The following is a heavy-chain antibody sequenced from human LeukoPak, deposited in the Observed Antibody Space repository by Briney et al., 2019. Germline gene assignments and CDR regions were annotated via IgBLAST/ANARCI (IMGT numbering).Heavy chain of an antibody. D-gene: IGHD3-10*01. CDR2: IIPISRTA. CDR3: ARETYDSGIHNDFYGMEI. V-gene: IGHV1-69*13. J-gene: IGHJ6*04. Sequence: SVKVSCKASRGTFSSHAISRVRQAPGQRLEWMGGIIPISRTANYAQKFQDRVTITADESTSTAYMELASLRCEDTAVYYCARETYDSGIHNDFYGMEIWGKGTTVTVSS. CDR1: RGTFSSHA.